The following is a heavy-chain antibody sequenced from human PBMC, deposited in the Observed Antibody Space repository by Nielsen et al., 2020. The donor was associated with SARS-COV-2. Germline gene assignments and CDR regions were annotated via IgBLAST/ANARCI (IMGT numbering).Heavy chain of an antibody. CDR3: ARLWSGGGPSNRYLHP. Sequence: SETLSLTCTVSGDSVSLGDYYWSWVRQHPGKGLEWIGSISFSGDSNYNPSLKSRLKLSIDKSTNSFSLNLNSVTAADTAVYHCARLWSGGGPSNRYLHPWGQGTPVSVSS. D-gene: IGHD2-15*01. V-gene: IGHV4-31*03. CDR2: ISFSGDS. CDR1: GDSVSLGDYY. J-gene: IGHJ1*01.